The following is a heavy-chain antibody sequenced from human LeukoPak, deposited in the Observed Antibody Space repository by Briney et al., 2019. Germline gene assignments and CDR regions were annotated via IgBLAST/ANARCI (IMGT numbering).Heavy chain of an antibody. D-gene: IGHD2-2*01. Sequence: SQTLSLTCAISGDSVSSNSVTWNWIRQSPSRGLEWLGRTYYRSTWYNDHAASVRGRITVNPDTSKNQFSLHLNSVTPEDTAVYYCARRLTQYDCFDPWGQGILVTVSS. CDR1: GDSVSSNSVT. V-gene: IGHV6-1*01. J-gene: IGHJ5*02. CDR2: TYYRSTWYN. CDR3: ARRLTQYDCFDP.